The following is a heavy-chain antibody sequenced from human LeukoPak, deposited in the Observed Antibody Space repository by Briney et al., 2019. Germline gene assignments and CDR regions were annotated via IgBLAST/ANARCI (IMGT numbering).Heavy chain of an antibody. Sequence: GGSLRLSCAASGFTVSSNYMSWVRQAPGEGLEWVSVIYSGGSTYYADSVKGRFTISRDNSKNTLYLQMNSLRAEDTAVYYCARGWVGATGGYWGQGTLVTVSS. D-gene: IGHD1-26*01. CDR3: ARGWVGATGGY. CDR1: GFTVSSNY. J-gene: IGHJ4*02. V-gene: IGHV3-66*01. CDR2: IYSGGST.